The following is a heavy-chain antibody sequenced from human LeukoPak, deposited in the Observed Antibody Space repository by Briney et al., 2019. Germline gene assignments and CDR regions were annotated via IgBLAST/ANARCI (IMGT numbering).Heavy chain of an antibody. J-gene: IGHJ3*02. Sequence: SETLSLTCTVSGGSISSGTYYWGWIRQPPGKGLEWIGSIYYSGSTYYNPSLKSRVTISVDTSKNQFSLNLSSVTAADTAVYYCARASDSSGYYSDAFDIWGQGTMVTVSS. CDR1: GGSISSGTYY. CDR3: ARASDSSGYYSDAFDI. D-gene: IGHD3-22*01. V-gene: IGHV4-39*01. CDR2: IYYSGST.